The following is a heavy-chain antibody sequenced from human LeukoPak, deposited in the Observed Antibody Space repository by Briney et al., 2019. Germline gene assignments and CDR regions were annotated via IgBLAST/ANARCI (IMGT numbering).Heavy chain of an antibody. CDR3: ARGSSSWYGYYYYYYGMDV. V-gene: IGHV1-69*05. CDR2: IIPIFGTA. CDR1: GGSFRSFT. J-gene: IGHJ6*02. Sequence: SVKVSCKASGGSFRSFTFAWVRQAPGRGLEWMGGIIPIFGTANYALEFQGRATITTDESTSTVYMELSSLRSEDTAVYYCARGSSSWYGYYYYYYGMDVWGQGTTVTVS. D-gene: IGHD6-13*01.